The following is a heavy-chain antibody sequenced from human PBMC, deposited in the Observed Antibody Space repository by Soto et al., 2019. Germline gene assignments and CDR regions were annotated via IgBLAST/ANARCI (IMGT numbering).Heavy chain of an antibody. J-gene: IGHJ6*02. V-gene: IGHV4-39*01. CDR2: IHFHSGSP. CDR3: ARPGDAYGLDV. D-gene: IGHD2-21*02. Sequence: QLQLHESGPGLVKPSETLSLTCSVSGASITRSSYYWAWIRQPPGKGLEWIASIHFHSGSPYYDPSLKGRVLISVDTSKNHFSLNLSSVTAADTAVYYCARPGDAYGLDVWGQGTTVTVSS. CDR1: GASITRSSYY.